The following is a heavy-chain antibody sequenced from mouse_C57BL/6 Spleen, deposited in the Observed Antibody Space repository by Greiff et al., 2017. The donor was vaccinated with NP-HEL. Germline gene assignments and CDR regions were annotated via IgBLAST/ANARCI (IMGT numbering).Heavy chain of an antibody. CDR2: IDPSDSYT. D-gene: IGHD1-1*01. Sequence: VQLQQSGAELVKPGASVKLSCKASGYTFTSYWMQWVKQRPGQGLEWIGEIDPSDSYTNYNQKFKGKATLTVDTSSSTAYMQLSSLTSEDSAVYECASYYYGSSIDYWGQGTTLTVSS. CDR3: ASYYYGSSIDY. V-gene: IGHV1-50*01. J-gene: IGHJ2*01. CDR1: GYTFTSYW.